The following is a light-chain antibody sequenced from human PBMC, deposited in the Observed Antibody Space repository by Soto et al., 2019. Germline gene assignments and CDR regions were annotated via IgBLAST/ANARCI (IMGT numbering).Light chain of an antibody. CDR1: SSNIGTNT. Sequence: QSVLTQPPSASGTPGQKITISCSGSSSNIGTNTVDWYQQLPGTAPKLLIYYNNQRPSGVPDRFSGSKSGTSASLAISGLQSEDEADYYCAAWDDSLNGPVFAGRHKVT. V-gene: IGLV1-44*01. CDR3: AAWDDSLNGPV. CDR2: YNN. J-gene: IGLJ3*02.